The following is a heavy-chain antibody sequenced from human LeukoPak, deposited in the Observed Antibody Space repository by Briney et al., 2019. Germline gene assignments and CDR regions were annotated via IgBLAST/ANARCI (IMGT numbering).Heavy chain of an antibody. V-gene: IGHV1-69*13. CDR1: GGTFSSYA. J-gene: IGHJ4*02. D-gene: IGHD5-18*01. CDR3: ASSPVTWIQLWFGY. Sequence: GAPVKVSCKASGGTFSSYAISWVRQAPGQGLEWMGGIIPIFGTANYAQKFQGRVTITADESTSTAYMELSSLRSEDTAVYYCASSPVTWIQLWFGYWGQGTLVTVSS. CDR2: IIPIFGTA.